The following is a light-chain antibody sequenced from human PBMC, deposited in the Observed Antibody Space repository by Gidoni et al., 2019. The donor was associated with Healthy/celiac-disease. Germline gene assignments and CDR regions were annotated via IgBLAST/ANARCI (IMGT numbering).Light chain of an antibody. CDR3: QAWDSSTEV. CDR2: QDS. CDR1: KLGDKY. Sequence: SYELTQPPSVSVSPGQTASITCSGDKLGDKYACWYQQKPGQSPVLVIYQDSKRPSGIPERFSGSNSGNTATLTISGTQAMDEADYYCQAWDSSTEVFGGGTKLXVX. J-gene: IGLJ2*01. V-gene: IGLV3-1*01.